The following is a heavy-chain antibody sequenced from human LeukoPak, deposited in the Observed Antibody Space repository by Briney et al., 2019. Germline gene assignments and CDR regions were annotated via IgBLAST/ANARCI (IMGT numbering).Heavy chain of an antibody. CDR1: GFTFSHYG. CDR2: ISSDGSNK. V-gene: IGHV3-30*18. CDR3: AKDAPSNSSSWSGPFDY. D-gene: IGHD6-13*01. Sequence: GGSLRLSCVASGFTFSHYGIHWVRQAPGKGLEWVAVISSDGSNKNYADPVKGQFTISRDNSKNTVYLQMNSLRAEDTAVYYCAKDAPSNSSSWSGPFDYWGQGTLVTVSS. J-gene: IGHJ4*02.